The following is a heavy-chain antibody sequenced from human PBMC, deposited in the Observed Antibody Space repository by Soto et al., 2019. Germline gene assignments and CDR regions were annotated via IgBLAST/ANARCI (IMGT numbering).Heavy chain of an antibody. Sequence: QVQLQESGPGLVKPSQTLSLICTVSGGSISSGGYYWSWVRQLPGQGLEWIGYIYNTGTTSYNPSLRSRVTVSXDXSKNQFSLDLTSLTAADTAVYYCARDGWNYYDSSGYHDAFDIWGQGTLVIVSS. CDR1: GGSISSGGYY. CDR2: IYNTGTT. J-gene: IGHJ3*02. D-gene: IGHD3-22*01. V-gene: IGHV4-31*03. CDR3: ARDGWNYYDSSGYHDAFDI.